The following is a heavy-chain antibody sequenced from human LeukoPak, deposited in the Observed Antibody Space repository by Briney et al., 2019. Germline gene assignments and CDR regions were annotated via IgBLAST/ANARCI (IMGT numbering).Heavy chain of an antibody. D-gene: IGHD2-15*01. CDR3: ARGYCSGGSCYSHYYYNYMDV. CDR1: GGSISSSSYY. V-gene: IGHV4-39*07. CDR2: IHYSGST. Sequence: PSETLSLTCTVSGGSISSSSYYWGWIRQPPGKGLEWIGSIHYSGSTNYNPSLKSRVTISVDTSKNQFSLKLSSVTAADTAVYYCARGYCSGGSCYSHYYYNYMDVWGKGTTVTVSS. J-gene: IGHJ6*03.